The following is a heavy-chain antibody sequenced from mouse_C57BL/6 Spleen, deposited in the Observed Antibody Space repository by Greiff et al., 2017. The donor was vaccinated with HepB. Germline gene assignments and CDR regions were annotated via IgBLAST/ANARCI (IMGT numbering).Heavy chain of an antibody. CDR3: ASYYYGSSFYYAMDY. V-gene: IGHV1-55*01. D-gene: IGHD1-1*01. CDR1: GYTFTSYW. Sequence: VQLQQSGAELVKPGASVKMSCKASGYTFTSYWITWVKQRPGQGLEWIGDIYPGSGSTNYNEKFKSKATLTVDTSSSTAYMQLSSLTSEDSAVYYCASYYYGSSFYYAMDYGGQGTSVTVSA. CDR2: IYPGSGST. J-gene: IGHJ4*01.